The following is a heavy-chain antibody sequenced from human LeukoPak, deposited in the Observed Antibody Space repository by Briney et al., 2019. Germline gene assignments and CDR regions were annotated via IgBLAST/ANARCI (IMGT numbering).Heavy chain of an antibody. J-gene: IGHJ4*02. D-gene: IGHD3-10*01. Sequence: SETLSLTCTVSGGSVSSSSYCWGWIRQPPGKGLEWIGSICYSGSTYYNPSFKSRVTISVDTSKNQFSLKLNSVTAADTAVYYCTRVLRYYYGSGSFYYFDYWGQGTLVTVSS. CDR2: ICYSGST. CDR1: GGSVSSSSYC. CDR3: TRVLRYYYGSGSFYYFDY. V-gene: IGHV4-39*01.